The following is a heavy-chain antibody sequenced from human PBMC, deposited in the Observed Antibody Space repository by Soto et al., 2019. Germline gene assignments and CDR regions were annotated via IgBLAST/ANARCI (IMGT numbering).Heavy chain of an antibody. J-gene: IGHJ4*02. D-gene: IGHD3-3*01. CDR2: ISGSGGST. Sequence: EVQLLESGGGLVQPGGSLRLSCAASGFTFSSYAMSWVRQAPGKGLEWVSAISGSGGSTYYADSVKGRFTISRDNSKNTLYLQMNSLRAEDTAVYYCAKDAGDFWSGYGLDFDYWRQGTLVTVSS. CDR3: AKDAGDFWSGYGLDFDY. V-gene: IGHV3-23*01. CDR1: GFTFSSYA.